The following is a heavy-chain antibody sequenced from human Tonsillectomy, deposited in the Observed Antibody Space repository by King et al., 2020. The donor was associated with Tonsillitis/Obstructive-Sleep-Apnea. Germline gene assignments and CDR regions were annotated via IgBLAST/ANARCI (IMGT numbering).Heavy chain of an antibody. J-gene: IGHJ3*02. CDR3: TRDKMGVLGDVFDI. V-gene: IGHV3-49*03. CDR2: IRSNFLGGTK. D-gene: IGHD1-26*01. CDR1: GFTFGDYS. Sequence: VQLVESGGGLVQPGRSMRLSCTASGFTFGDYSLNWFRQAPGKGLEWIGFIRSNFLGGTKQYAALVKGRFTILRDDSKSIAYLQMNRLQTEDSGVYYCTRDKMGVLGDVFDIWGPGTMVTVSS.